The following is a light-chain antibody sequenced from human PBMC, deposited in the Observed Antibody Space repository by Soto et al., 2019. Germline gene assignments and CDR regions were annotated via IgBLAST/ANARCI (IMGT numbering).Light chain of an antibody. CDR1: QSVSSTY. V-gene: IGKV3-20*01. J-gene: IGKJ2*01. CDR2: GAS. CDR3: HQYGDSRT. Sequence: EIVLTQSPGTLSLSPGERATLSCRASQSVSSTYLAWYQQKPGQAPRLLIYGASSRATGIPDRFSGSASGTDFTLTIHRLEPEDFAIYYCHQYGDSRTFGQGTKLEIK.